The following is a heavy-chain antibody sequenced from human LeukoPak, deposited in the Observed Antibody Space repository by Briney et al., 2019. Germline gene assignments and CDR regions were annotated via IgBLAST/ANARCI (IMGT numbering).Heavy chain of an antibody. CDR3: ARRFGGCSGGSCGYYMDV. V-gene: IGHV4-39*01. D-gene: IGHD2-15*01. CDR2: IYYSGST. Sequence: PSETLSLTCTVSGGSISSSSYYWGWIRQPPGKGLEWIGSIYYSGSTYYNPSLKSRVTISVDTSKNQFSLKLRSVTAADTAVYYCARRFGGCSGGSCGYYMDVWGKGTTVTVSS. CDR1: GGSISSSSYY. J-gene: IGHJ6*03.